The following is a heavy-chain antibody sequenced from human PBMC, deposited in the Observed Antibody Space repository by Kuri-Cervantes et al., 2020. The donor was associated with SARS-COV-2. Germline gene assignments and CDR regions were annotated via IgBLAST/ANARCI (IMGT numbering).Heavy chain of an antibody. CDR2: MNPNSGAT. V-gene: IGHV1-8*01. D-gene: IGHD6-19*01. CDR3: ARAEAVAGTLDY. Sequence: ASVKVSCKASGYTFTSYDINWVRQATGQGLEWMGWMNPNSGATGYAQKFQGRVTMTRHTAINTAYMELSSLRSDDTAVYYCARAEAVAGTLDYWGQGTLVTVSS. CDR1: GYTFTSYD. J-gene: IGHJ4*02.